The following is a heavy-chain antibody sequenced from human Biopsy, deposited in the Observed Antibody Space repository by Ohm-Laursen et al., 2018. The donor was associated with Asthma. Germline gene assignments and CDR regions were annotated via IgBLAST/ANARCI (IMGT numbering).Heavy chain of an antibody. D-gene: IGHD3-22*01. CDR2: ISWNSGNI. J-gene: IGHJ4*01. Sequence: SLRLSCAASGSSFDDCAMHWVRQAPGKGLEWVSSISWNSGNIDYAVSVKGRFTISRDNAKNSLYLQMQSLRPEDTAFYYCAKSADYYDSTDYLDFWGRGTLVTVSS. CDR3: AKSADYYDSTDYLDF. CDR1: GSSFDDCA. V-gene: IGHV3-9*01.